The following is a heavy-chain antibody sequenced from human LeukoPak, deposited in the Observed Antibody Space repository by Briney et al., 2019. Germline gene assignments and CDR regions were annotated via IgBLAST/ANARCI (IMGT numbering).Heavy chain of an antibody. CDR1: GGSISSGDYY. Sequence: PSQTLSLTCTVSGGSISSGDYYWSWIRQPPGKGLEWIGYIYYSGSTNYNPSLKSRVTISVDTSKNQFSLKLSSVTAADTAVYYCARHRVAIAAGLRARKGVAFDIWGQGTMVAVSS. CDR3: ARHRVAIAAGLRARKGVAFDI. J-gene: IGHJ3*02. CDR2: IYYSGST. D-gene: IGHD6-13*01. V-gene: IGHV4-30-4*08.